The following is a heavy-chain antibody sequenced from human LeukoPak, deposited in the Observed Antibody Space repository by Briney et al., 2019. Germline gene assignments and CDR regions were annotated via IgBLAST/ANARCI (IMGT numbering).Heavy chain of an antibody. CDR1: GYTFTSYG. D-gene: IGHD3-9*01. Sequence: GASVKVSCKASGYTFTSYGISWVRQAPGQGLEWMGWISAYDGNTNYAQKLQGRVTMTIDTSTSTAYMELRSLRSDDTAVYYCARVGYYDILTGYFANWFDPWGQGTLVTVSS. J-gene: IGHJ5*02. V-gene: IGHV1-18*01. CDR2: ISAYDGNT. CDR3: ARVGYYDILTGYFANWFDP.